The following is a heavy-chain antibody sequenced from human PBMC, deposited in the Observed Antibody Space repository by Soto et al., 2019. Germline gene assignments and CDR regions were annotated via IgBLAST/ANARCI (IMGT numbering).Heavy chain of an antibody. CDR3: ARDISGWYISWFDP. CDR2: ISSSGSTI. CDR1: GFTFSDYY. J-gene: IGHJ5*02. D-gene: IGHD6-19*01. V-gene: IGHV3-11*01. Sequence: GGSLRLSCAASGFTFSDYYMSWIRQAPGKGLEWVSYISSSGSTIYYADSVKGRFTISRDNAKNSLYLQMNSLKAEDMAVYYCARDISGWYISWFDPCGQGTLVTVSS.